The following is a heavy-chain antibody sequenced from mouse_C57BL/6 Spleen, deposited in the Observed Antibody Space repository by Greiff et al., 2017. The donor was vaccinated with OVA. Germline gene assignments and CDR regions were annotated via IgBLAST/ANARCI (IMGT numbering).Heavy chain of an antibody. Sequence: VKLVESGPGLVAPSQSLSITCTVSGFSLTSYGVHWVRQPPGKGLEWLVVIWSDGSTTYNSALKSRLSISKDNSKSQVFLKMNSLQTDDTAMYYCARHESYYGSSYDAMDYWGQGTSVTVSS. V-gene: IGHV2-6-1*01. J-gene: IGHJ4*01. CDR3: ARHESYYGSSYDAMDY. CDR1: GFSLTSYG. D-gene: IGHD1-1*01. CDR2: IWSDGST.